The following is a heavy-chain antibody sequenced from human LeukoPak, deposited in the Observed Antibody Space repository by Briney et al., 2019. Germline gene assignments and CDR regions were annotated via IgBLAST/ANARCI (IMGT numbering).Heavy chain of an antibody. J-gene: IGHJ4*02. D-gene: IGHD3-22*01. CDR3: TRLNYYDGSGYYPDH. CDR2: IRNRANSYIT. Sequence: PGGSLRLSCAASGFTFSDHHMDWVRQAPGGGLEWVGRIRNRANSYITKYAASVTGRFTISRDDSRNSMFLQMNSLRTEDTAVYYCTRLNYYDGSGYYPDHWGQGTLVTVSS. CDR1: GFTFSDHH. V-gene: IGHV3-72*01.